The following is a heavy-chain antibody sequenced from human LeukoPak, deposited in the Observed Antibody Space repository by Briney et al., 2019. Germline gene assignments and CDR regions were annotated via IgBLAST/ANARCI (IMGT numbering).Heavy chain of an antibody. V-gene: IGHV3-21*01. CDR1: GFTFSSYS. CDR2: ISSSSSYI. CDR3: ARGNWGSPYFDY. D-gene: IGHD7-27*01. J-gene: IGHJ4*02. Sequence: PGGSLRLSCAASGFTFSSYSMNWVRQAPGKGLEWVSSISSSSSYIYYADSVKGRFTISRDNAKNSLYLQMNSLRAEDTAVYYCARGNWGSPYFDYWGQGTLVTVSS.